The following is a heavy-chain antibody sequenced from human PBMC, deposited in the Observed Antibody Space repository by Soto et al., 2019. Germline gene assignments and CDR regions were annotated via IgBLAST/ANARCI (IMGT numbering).Heavy chain of an antibody. CDR3: ARDRSSSSSVLDY. Sequence: QVQLQESGPGLVKPSQTLSLTCTVSGGSISSGGYYWSWIRQHPGKGLEWIGYIYYSGSTYYNPSLKSRVTISVDTSKNQCSLKLSSVTAADTAVYYCARDRSSSSSVLDYWGQGTLVTVSS. CDR1: GGSISSGGYY. J-gene: IGHJ4*02. CDR2: IYYSGST. D-gene: IGHD6-6*01. V-gene: IGHV4-31*03.